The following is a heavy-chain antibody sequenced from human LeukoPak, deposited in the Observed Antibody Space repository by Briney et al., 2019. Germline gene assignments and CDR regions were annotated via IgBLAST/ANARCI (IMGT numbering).Heavy chain of an antibody. CDR3: ARSGIAAAGFDY. Sequence: SVKVSCKASGGTFSSYAISWVRQAPGQGLEWMGRIIPILGIANYAQKFQGRVTITADKSTSTAYMELSSLRSEDTAVYYCARSGIAAAGFDYWGQGTLVTVSS. D-gene: IGHD6-13*01. CDR2: IIPILGIA. CDR1: GGTFSSYA. V-gene: IGHV1-69*04. J-gene: IGHJ4*02.